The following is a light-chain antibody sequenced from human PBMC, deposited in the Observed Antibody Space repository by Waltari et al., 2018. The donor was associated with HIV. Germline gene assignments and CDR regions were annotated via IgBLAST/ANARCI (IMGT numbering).Light chain of an antibody. V-gene: IGKV3-15*01. CDR3: QQYSNWPRT. Sequence: EIVMTPSSPALSSSPGERATLCSGTRQRVSSNLAWYQHKPGQAPRLVIYGASTRATGIPARCSGSGSGTDFTLTISSLESEDFAVYYCQQYSNWPRTFGRGTKVEIK. CDR1: QRVSSN. J-gene: IGKJ4*02. CDR2: GAS.